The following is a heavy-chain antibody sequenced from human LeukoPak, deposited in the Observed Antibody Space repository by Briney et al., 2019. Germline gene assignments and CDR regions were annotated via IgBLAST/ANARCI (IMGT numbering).Heavy chain of an antibody. CDR2: IYYSGST. CDR1: GGSMSSYY. J-gene: IGHJ4*02. Sequence: SETLSLTCTVSGGSMSSYYWSWIRQPPGKGLEWIGYIYYSGSTKYNPSLKSRVTLSVDTSRNQFSLKLSSVTAADTAVYYCARGARAGYNLEPFDYWGQGTLVTVSS. D-gene: IGHD5-24*01. V-gene: IGHV4-59*08. CDR3: ARGARAGYNLEPFDY.